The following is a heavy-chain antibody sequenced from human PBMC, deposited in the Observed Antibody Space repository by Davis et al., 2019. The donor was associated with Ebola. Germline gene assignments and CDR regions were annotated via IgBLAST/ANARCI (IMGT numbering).Heavy chain of an antibody. CDR1: GYTFTSYG. CDR3: ARTTVTTGVDY. V-gene: IGHV1-18*01. Sequence: ASVKVSCKASGYTFTSYGISWVRQAPGQGLEWMGWISAYNGNTNDVKKLQGRVTMTTDTSTSTAYMELRSLRSDDTAVYYCARTTVTTGVDYWGQGTLVTVSS. CDR2: ISAYNGNT. D-gene: IGHD4-17*01. J-gene: IGHJ4*02.